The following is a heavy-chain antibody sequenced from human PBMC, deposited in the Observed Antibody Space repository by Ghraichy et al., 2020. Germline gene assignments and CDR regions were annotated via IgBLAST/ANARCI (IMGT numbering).Heavy chain of an antibody. CDR3: AHKPAFPWDCDLLSFFDG. V-gene: IGHV2-5*01. D-gene: IGHD3-16*01. Sequence: SGPTLVKPTETLALTCTFSGFSLNINGVAVGWIRQPPGKAPEWLALIDSNDDKRYTPSLQSRLNIARGNGDNQVVLTLTNLDPLDTATYYCAHKPAFPWDCDLLSFFDGWGQGIRLSVSS. CDR1: GFSLNINGVA. CDR2: IDSNDDK. J-gene: IGHJ4*02.